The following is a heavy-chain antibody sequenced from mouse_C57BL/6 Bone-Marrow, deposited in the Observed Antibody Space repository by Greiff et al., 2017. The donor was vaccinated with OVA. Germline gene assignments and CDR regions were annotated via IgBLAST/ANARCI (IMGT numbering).Heavy chain of an antibody. Sequence: EVQLQQSGPELVKPGASVKISCKASGYSFTDYNMNWVKQSNGKSLEWIGVINPNYGTTSYNQKFKGKATLTVDKSSSTAYMQLNSLTSEDSAVYYCARRVFITTAPINFDYWGQGTTLTVSS. CDR2: INPNYGTT. CDR3: ARRVFITTAPINFDY. D-gene: IGHD1-1*01. CDR1: GYSFTDYN. J-gene: IGHJ2*01. V-gene: IGHV1-39*01.